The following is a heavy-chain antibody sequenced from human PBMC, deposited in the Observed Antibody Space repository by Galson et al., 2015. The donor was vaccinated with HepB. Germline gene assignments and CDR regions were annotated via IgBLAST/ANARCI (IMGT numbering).Heavy chain of an antibody. CDR1: GFTFSSYS. Sequence: SLRLSCAASGFTFSSYSMNWVRQAPGKGLEWVSSISSSSSYIYYADSVKGRFTISRDNAKNSLYLQMNSLRAEDTAVYYCARDEHYYGSGSYFYYFDYWGQGTLVTVSS. V-gene: IGHV3-21*01. D-gene: IGHD3-10*01. CDR3: ARDEHYYGSGSYFYYFDY. CDR2: ISSSSSYI. J-gene: IGHJ4*02.